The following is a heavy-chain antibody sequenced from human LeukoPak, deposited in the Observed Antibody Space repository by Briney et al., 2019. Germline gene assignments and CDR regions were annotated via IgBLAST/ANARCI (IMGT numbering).Heavy chain of an antibody. D-gene: IGHD3-3*01. CDR1: GGSIRNYY. CDR3: ASSHPLGSNNDYYTPFDY. CDR2: MYYSGST. V-gene: IGHV4-59*01. Sequence: SETLSLTCTVSGGSIRNYYWSWIRQPPGKGLEWIGYMYYSGSTNYNPSLKSRVTISVDTSKNQFSLKLSSVTAADTAVYYCASSHPLGSNNDYYTPFDYWGQGTLVTVSS. J-gene: IGHJ4*02.